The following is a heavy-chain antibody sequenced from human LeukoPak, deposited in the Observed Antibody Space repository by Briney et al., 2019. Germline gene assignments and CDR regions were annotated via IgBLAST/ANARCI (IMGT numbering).Heavy chain of an antibody. D-gene: IGHD3-22*01. CDR3: AKWPITMIVGGDAFDI. CDR1: GFTVSSNY. CDR2: IYSGGST. Sequence: GGSLRLSCAASGFTVSSNYMSWVRQAPGKGLEWVSVIYSGGSTYYADSVKGRFSISRDNAENTLYLQMNSLRVEDTAVYYCAKWPITMIVGGDAFDIWGQGTMVTVSS. V-gene: IGHV3-66*01. J-gene: IGHJ3*02.